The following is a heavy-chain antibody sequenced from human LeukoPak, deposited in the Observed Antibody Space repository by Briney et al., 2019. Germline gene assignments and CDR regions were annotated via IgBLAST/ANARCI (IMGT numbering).Heavy chain of an antibody. D-gene: IGHD2-21*02. CDR2: FSVGGTLI. CDR1: GFTFSSYS. Sequence: GGSLRLSCAASGFTFSSYSMNWVRQAPGKGLEWVSYFSVGGTLIYYADSVKGRFTISRDNAKNALYLQMNSLRAEDTAVYYCARDLKDDCPEDVLDIWGQGTMVTVSS. V-gene: IGHV3-21*05. J-gene: IGHJ3*02. CDR3: ARDLKDDCPEDVLDI.